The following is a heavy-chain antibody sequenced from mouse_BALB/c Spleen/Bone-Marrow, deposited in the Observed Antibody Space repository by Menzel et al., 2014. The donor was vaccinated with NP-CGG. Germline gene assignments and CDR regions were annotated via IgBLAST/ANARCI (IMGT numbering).Heavy chain of an antibody. Sequence: EVKLVESGGGLVQPGGSMKLSCVASGFTFSNYWMNWVRQCPEKGLEWVAEIRLKSNNYATHYAESVKGRFTISRDDSKSSVYLQINNLRAEGTGIYYCTRVNWPFDYWGQGTTLTVSS. CDR3: TRVNWPFDY. V-gene: IGHV6-6*02. CDR2: IRLKSNNYAT. CDR1: GFTFSNYW. D-gene: IGHD4-1*01. J-gene: IGHJ2*01.